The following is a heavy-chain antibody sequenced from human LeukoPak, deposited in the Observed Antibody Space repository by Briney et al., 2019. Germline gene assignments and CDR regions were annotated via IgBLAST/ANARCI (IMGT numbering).Heavy chain of an antibody. V-gene: IGHV4-39*01. D-gene: IGHD3/OR15-3a*01. J-gene: IGHJ4*02. CDR1: GGSSSSTTSF. CDR3: ARRLYGTGGFDC. Sequence: SETLSLTCTVSGGSSSSTTSFWGWIRQPPGKGLEWIGNVYYSGTTYYNPSLKSRVTISVDTSKNQFSLNLTSVTAADTAVYYCARRLYGTGGFDCWGQGTLVTVSS. CDR2: VYYSGTT.